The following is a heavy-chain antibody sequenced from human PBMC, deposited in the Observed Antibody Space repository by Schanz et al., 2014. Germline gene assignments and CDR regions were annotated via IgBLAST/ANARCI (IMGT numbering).Heavy chain of an antibody. J-gene: IGHJ6*02. D-gene: IGHD3-10*01. V-gene: IGHV3-11*04. CDR1: GFIFNDYY. Sequence: VQLVESGGGLVKPGGSLRLSCAASGFIFNDYYMNWIRQAPGKGLEWLSYISRDGTTSYYADSVKGRFTISRDNAKGSVYLQMNSLRAEDTAVYYCARGHYGLDVWGPGTSVTVSS. CDR2: ISRDGTTS. CDR3: ARGHYGLDV.